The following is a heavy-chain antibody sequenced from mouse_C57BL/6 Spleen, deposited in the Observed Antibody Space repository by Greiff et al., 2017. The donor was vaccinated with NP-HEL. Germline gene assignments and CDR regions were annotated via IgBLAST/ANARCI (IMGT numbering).Heavy chain of an antibody. J-gene: IGHJ1*03. CDR3: ARRGNWDFWYFDV. D-gene: IGHD4-1*01. Sequence: QVTLKVSGPGILQPSQTLSLTCSFSGFSLSTSGMGVSWIRQPSGKGLEWLAHLYWDDDKRYNPSLKSRLTISKDTSRNQVFLKITSVDAADTATYDCARRGNWDFWYFDVWGTGTTVTVSS. V-gene: IGHV8-12*01. CDR2: LYWDDDK. CDR1: GFSLSTSGMG.